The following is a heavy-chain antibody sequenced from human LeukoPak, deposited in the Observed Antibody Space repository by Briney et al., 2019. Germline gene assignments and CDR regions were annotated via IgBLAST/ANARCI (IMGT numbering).Heavy chain of an antibody. Sequence: SGGSLRLSCAASGFTFSSYSMNWVRQAPGKGLEWVSYISSSSSTIYYADSVKGRFTISRDNAKNSLYLQMNSLRAEDTAVYYCARDRVPSLGYWGQGTLVPVSS. J-gene: IGHJ4*02. CDR2: ISSSSSTI. CDR1: GFTFSSYS. CDR3: ARDRVPSLGY. V-gene: IGHV3-48*01. D-gene: IGHD4/OR15-4a*01.